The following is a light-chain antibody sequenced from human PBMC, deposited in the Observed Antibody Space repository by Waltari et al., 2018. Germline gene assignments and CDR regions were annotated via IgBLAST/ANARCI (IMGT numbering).Light chain of an antibody. CDR3: QQYDISPLT. CDR2: GAS. V-gene: IGKV3-20*01. J-gene: IGKJ4*01. Sequence: EIVLTQSPGTLSLSPGERATLSCRASQTVRTTYLAWYQQKPGQAPTLLNYGASSRSPGIPDRFSGSGSGTDFSLTISSLEPEDFAVYYCQQYDISPLTFGGGTKVEIK. CDR1: QTVRTTY.